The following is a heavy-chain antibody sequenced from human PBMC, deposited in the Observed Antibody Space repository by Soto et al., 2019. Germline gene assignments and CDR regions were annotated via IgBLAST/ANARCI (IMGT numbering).Heavy chain of an antibody. V-gene: IGHV3-33*01. CDR1: GFTFSTFA. J-gene: IGHJ6*02. Sequence: QVQLVESGGGVVQPGRSLRLSCTASGFTFSTFALHWVRQGPGKGLEWVAIIWPDGNDKYYADSVKGRFTISSDNSKNTLFLQMNSLRDEDTAVYYCARDGMTTVYYYGMDVWGQGTTVTVSS. CDR2: IWPDGNDK. CDR3: ARDGMTTVYYYGMDV. D-gene: IGHD4-17*01.